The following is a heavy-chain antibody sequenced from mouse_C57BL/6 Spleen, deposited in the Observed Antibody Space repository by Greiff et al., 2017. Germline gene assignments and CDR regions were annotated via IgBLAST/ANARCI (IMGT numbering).Heavy chain of an antibody. CDR1: GYTFTSYD. Sequence: VKLQQSGPELVKPGASVKLSCKASGYTFTSYDINWVKQRPGPGLEWIGWIYPRGGSTKYNEKFKGKAKLTVDTSSSTAYMELHSLTSEDSAVYFCARRDSNYEDAMDYWGQGTSVTVSS. V-gene: IGHV1-85*01. J-gene: IGHJ4*01. D-gene: IGHD2-5*01. CDR2: IYPRGGST. CDR3: ARRDSNYEDAMDY.